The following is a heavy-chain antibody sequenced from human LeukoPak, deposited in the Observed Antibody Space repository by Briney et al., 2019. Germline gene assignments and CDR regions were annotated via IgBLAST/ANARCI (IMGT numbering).Heavy chain of an antibody. CDR3: TRAQKAVAATSPHMDV. D-gene: IGHD1-26*01. J-gene: IGHJ6*03. V-gene: IGHV4-59*01. CDR2: IYDSGSA. Sequence: SETLSLTCTVSGGSISTYYWSWMRQSPGKGLEWIAYIYDSGSANYNPSLKSRVTISVDTSKNQFSLKLSSVTAADTAVYYCTRAQKAVAATSPHMDVWGKGTTVTVSS. CDR1: GGSISTYY.